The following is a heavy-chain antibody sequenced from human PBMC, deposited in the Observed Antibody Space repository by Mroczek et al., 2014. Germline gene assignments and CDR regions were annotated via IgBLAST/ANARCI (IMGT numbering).Heavy chain of an antibody. D-gene: IGHD6-19*01. CDR2: ISYDGSNK. V-gene: IGHV3-30-3*01. CDR3: ARDAPQPSSSGWAYFDY. CDR1: GFTFSSYA. Sequence: QVQLVQSGGGVVQPGRSLRLSCAASGFTFSSYAMHWVRQAPGKGLEWVAVISYDGSNKYYADSVKGRFTISRDNSKNTLYLQMNSLRAEDTAVYYCARDAPQPSSSGWAYFDYWGQGTLVTVSS. J-gene: IGHJ4*02.